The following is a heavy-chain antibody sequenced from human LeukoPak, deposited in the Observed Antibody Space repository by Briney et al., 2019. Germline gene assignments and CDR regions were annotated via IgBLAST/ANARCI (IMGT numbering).Heavy chain of an antibody. CDR2: INPNSGGT. Sequence: ASVKVSCKASGYTFTSYYMHWVRQAPGQGLEWMGWINPNSGGTNYAQKFQGRVTMTRDTSISTAYMELSRLRSDDTAVYYCARGTGGSDFDAFGIWGQGTMVTVSS. CDR1: GYTFTSYY. CDR3: ARGTGGSDFDAFGI. D-gene: IGHD3-16*01. J-gene: IGHJ3*02. V-gene: IGHV1-2*02.